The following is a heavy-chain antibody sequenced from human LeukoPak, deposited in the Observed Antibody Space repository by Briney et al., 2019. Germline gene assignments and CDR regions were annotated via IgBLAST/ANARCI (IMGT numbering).Heavy chain of an antibody. D-gene: IGHD3-3*01. CDR2: IKQDGSEK. CDR1: GFTFTRSW. V-gene: IGHV3-7*01. Sequence: GGSLRLSCEASGFTFTRSWMSWVRQAPGKGLEWVAYIKQDGSEKYYVDSVKGRFTISRDNAKNSLYLQMNSLRAEDTAVYYCATAGPFGVVIQYPDYWGQGTLVTVFS. CDR3: ATAGPFGVVIQYPDY. J-gene: IGHJ4*02.